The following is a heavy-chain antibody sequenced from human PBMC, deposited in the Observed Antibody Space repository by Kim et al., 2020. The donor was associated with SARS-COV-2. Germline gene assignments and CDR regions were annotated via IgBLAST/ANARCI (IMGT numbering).Heavy chain of an antibody. J-gene: IGHJ6*02. CDR2: IKSKTDGGTT. D-gene: IGHD3-9*01. CDR1: GFTFSNAW. Sequence: GGSLRLSCAASGFTFSNAWMSWVRQAPGKGLEWVGRIKSKTDGGTTDYAAPVKGRFTISRDDSKNTLYLQMNSLKTEDTAVYYCTTDRTIREGMDVWGQGTTVTVSS. V-gene: IGHV3-15*01. CDR3: TTDRTIREGMDV.